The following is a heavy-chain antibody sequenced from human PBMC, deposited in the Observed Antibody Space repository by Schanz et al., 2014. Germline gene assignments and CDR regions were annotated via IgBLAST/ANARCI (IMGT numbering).Heavy chain of an antibody. V-gene: IGHV3-48*02. CDR3: AAVRFFDL. J-gene: IGHJ2*01. D-gene: IGHD1-1*01. CDR1: GFTVPGNY. CDR2: ISSSSSTI. Sequence: SCAASGFTVPGNYMSWVRPAPGKGLEWVSYISSSSSTIYYAGSVKGRFTISRDNAQNSRYRQMNSMRDEEPALYLRAAVRFFDL.